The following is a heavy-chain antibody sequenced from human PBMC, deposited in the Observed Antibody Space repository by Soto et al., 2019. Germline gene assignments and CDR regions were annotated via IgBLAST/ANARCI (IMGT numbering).Heavy chain of an antibody. Sequence: ASVKVSCKASGYTFTSYAMHWVRQAPGQRLEWMGWINAGNGNTKYSQKFQGRVTITRDTSASTAYMELSSLRSGDTAVYYCARGPKLLWFGEPFDPWGQGTLVTVSS. CDR3: ARGPKLLWFGEPFDP. J-gene: IGHJ5*02. V-gene: IGHV1-3*01. CDR2: INAGNGNT. CDR1: GYTFTSYA. D-gene: IGHD3-10*01.